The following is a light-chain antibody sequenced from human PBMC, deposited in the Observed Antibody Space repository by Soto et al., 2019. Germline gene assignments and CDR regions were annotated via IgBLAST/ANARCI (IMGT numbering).Light chain of an antibody. V-gene: IGLV1-47*01. CDR3: AAWDDSLSGRS. Sequence: QSVLTQLPSASGTPGQRVTISCSGSSSNIGSNYVYWYQQLPGTAPKLLIYRNNQRPSGVPDRFSGSKSGTSASLAISGLRSEDEAGYYCAAWDDSLSGRSFGTGTKLTVL. J-gene: IGLJ1*01. CDR1: SSNIGSNY. CDR2: RNN.